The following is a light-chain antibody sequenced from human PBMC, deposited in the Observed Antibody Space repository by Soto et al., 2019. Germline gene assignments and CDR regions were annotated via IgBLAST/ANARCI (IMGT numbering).Light chain of an antibody. Sequence: VVMTQSPLSLPVTVGQSASISCRSSHSLVNSDGTTYLSWLQQRPGHSPRRPVYRVSNRDSGVPDRFSGSGSGSDFTLRISRVEAEDVGVYYCMQGTHWPRAFGQGNKLEL. J-gene: IGKJ2*01. CDR3: MQGTHWPRA. V-gene: IGKV2-30*01. CDR2: RVS. CDR1: HSLVNSDGTTY.